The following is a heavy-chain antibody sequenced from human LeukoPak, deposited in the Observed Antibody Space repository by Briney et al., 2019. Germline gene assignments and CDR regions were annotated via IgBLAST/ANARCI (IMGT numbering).Heavy chain of an antibody. CDR2: INPNTGAT. CDR3: ARGYCSSTSCELDY. D-gene: IGHD2-2*01. J-gene: IGHJ4*02. Sequence: ASVKVSCKASGYILTTYYLHWLRQAPGQGLGWMGSINPNTGATNYAQNFQGGVTMTRDTSVNTAYMEVSRLRSDDTAVYYCARGYCSSTSCELDYWGQGTLATVSS. V-gene: IGHV1-2*02. CDR1: GYILTTYY.